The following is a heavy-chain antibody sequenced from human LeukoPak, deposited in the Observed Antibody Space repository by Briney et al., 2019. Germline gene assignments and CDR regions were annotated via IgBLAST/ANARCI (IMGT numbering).Heavy chain of an antibody. CDR2: TRYDGTIK. J-gene: IGHJ6*03. Sequence: GGSLRLSRAASGFSFSNYGMHWVRQTPGKGLESVAFTRYDGTIKDYADSVKGRFTISRDNTQNVLHLQMKSLRTEDTAVYYCAKELLLGYFYMDVWGKGTTVIVSS. CDR3: AKELLLGYFYMDV. V-gene: IGHV3-30*02. D-gene: IGHD1-26*01. CDR1: GFSFSNYG.